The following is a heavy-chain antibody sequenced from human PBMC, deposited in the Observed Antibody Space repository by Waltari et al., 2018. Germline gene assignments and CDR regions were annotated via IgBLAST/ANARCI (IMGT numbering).Heavy chain of an antibody. D-gene: IGHD2-8*01. V-gene: IGHV3-53*01. CDR2: LYHAGNT. J-gene: IGHJ6*02. CDR1: GFTVSSSY. CDR3: ARGNTKYGMDV. Sequence: EVQLVESGGHLIQPGGSLRVSCAASGFTVSSSYMNWVRQAPGKGLEWVSILYHAGNTYYADSVKGRFTFSRDNSKNTLYLQMNSLRAEDTAVYYCARGNTKYGMDVWGPGTTVTVSS.